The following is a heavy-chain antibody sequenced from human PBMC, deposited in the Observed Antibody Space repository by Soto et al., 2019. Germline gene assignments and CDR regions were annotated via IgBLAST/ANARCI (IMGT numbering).Heavy chain of an antibody. J-gene: IGHJ4*02. D-gene: IGHD3-10*01. CDR2: ISSNGGTT. CDR3: VRRVSGTSDY. V-gene: IGHV3-64*01. CDR1: GFTFSSYD. Sequence: EVQLAESGGGMVQPGGSLRLSCVASGFTFSSYDMHWVRQAPGKGLEYVSSISSNGGTTYYGNSVKGRFTISRDISKNTLYLQMGSLSAEDMAVYYCVRRVSGTSDYWGQGTLVTVSS.